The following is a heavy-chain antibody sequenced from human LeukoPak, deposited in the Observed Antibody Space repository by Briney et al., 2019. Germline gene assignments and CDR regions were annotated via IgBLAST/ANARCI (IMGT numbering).Heavy chain of an antibody. CDR1: GGSISSYY. J-gene: IGHJ4*02. V-gene: IGHV4-4*07. D-gene: IGHD1-26*01. Sequence: PSETLSHTCTVSGGSISSYYWSWIRQPAGKGLEWIGRIYTSGSTNYHPSLMSRVTMSVDTSKNQFSLNLSSVTAADTAVYYCAREGSYRPLDYWGQGTLVTVSS. CDR2: IYTSGST. CDR3: AREGSYRPLDY.